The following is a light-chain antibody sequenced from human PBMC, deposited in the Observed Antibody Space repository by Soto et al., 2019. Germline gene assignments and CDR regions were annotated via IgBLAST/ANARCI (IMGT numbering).Light chain of an antibody. CDR3: QQYGSSAWT. V-gene: IGKV3-20*01. J-gene: IGKJ1*01. Sequence: EIVLTQSPGTLSLPPGARATLSCRASQSVRSSYLAWYQQKFGQAPRLLIYGASSRATGIPDRFSGSGSGTDFTLTISRLEPEDFAVYYWQQYGSSAWTFGQGTKVEIK. CDR2: GAS. CDR1: QSVRSSY.